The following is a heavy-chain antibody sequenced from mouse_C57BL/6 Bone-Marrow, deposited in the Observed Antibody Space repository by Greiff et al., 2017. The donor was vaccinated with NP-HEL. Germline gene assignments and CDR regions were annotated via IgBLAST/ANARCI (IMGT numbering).Heavy chain of an antibody. J-gene: IGHJ3*01. CDR3: ARRGYDYDLAY. CDR1: GYAFSSSW. CDR2: IYPGDGDT. D-gene: IGHD2-4*01. V-gene: IGHV1-82*01. Sequence: VQVVESGPELVKPGASVKISCKASGYAFSSSWMNWVKQRPGKGLEWIGRIYPGDGDTNYNGKFKGKATLTADKSSSTAYMQLSSLTSEDSAVYFCARRGYDYDLAYWGQGTLVTVSA.